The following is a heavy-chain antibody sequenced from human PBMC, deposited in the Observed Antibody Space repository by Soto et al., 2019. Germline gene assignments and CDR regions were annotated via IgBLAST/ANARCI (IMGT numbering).Heavy chain of an antibody. CDR1: RFSLTNVQKG. J-gene: IGHJ4*02. V-gene: IGHV2-26*01. Sequence: QVTLKESGPGLVQATETLTLTCNVSRFSLTNVQKGVAWIRQPPGKALEWLAHILSDVEQSYKSSLKKRLTISQDTSKRQVVLVMTNVEPVDTATYYCARISGRFGASHFDVWGQGSSVIVSS. D-gene: IGHD3-10*01. CDR3: ARISGRFGASHFDV. CDR2: ILSDVEQ.